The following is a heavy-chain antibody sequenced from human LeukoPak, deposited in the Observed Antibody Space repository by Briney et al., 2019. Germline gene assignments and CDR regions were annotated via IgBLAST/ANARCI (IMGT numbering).Heavy chain of an antibody. V-gene: IGHV3-30*02. J-gene: IGHJ4*02. CDR2: IRYDGSNK. CDR1: GFTFSSYD. D-gene: IGHD6-19*01. Sequence: GGSPRLSCAASGFTFSSYDIHWVRQAPGKGLEWVAFIRYDGSNKYYADSVKGRFTISRDNSKNTLYLQMNSLRAEDTAVYYCASGMDGSGWYFDYWGQGTLVTVSS. CDR3: ASGMDGSGWYFDY.